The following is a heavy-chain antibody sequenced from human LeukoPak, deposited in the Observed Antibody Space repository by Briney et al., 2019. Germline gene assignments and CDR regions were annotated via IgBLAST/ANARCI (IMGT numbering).Heavy chain of an antibody. V-gene: IGHV4-59*01. Sequence: PSETLSLTCTVSGGSISSYYWSWIRQPPGKGLEWIGYIYYSGSTNYNPSLKSRVTISVDTSKNQFSLKPSSVTAADTAVYYCARSAYYYDSSGQADIWGQGTMVTVSS. D-gene: IGHD3-22*01. CDR1: GGSISSYY. CDR2: IYYSGST. J-gene: IGHJ3*02. CDR3: ARSAYYYDSSGQADI.